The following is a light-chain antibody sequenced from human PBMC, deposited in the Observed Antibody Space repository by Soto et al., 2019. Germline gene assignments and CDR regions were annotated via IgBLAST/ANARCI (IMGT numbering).Light chain of an antibody. CDR3: LQHNNYPPT. V-gene: IGKV1-17*01. Sequence: DRQMTQSPSSLCGSVGDRVTITCLASQGIRNDLGWYRQKPGKAPKRLIYAASSLQSGVPLRFSGSGSGTEFILTISSLQPEDFATYYCLQHNNYPPTFGPGTKVDIK. J-gene: IGKJ3*01. CDR2: AAS. CDR1: QGIRND.